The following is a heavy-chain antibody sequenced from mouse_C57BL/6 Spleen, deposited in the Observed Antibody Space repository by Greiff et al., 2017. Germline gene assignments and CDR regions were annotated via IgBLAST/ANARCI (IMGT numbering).Heavy chain of an antibody. J-gene: IGHJ2*01. V-gene: IGHV3-6*01. CDR3: ASYYYGSSYYFDY. CDR1: GYSITSGYY. CDR2: ISYDGSD. D-gene: IGHD1-1*01. Sequence: ESGPGLVKPSQSLSLTCSVTGYSITSGYYWNWIRQFPGNKLEWMGYISYDGSDNYNPSLKNRISITRDTSKNQFFLKLNSVTTEDTATYDCASYYYGSSYYFDYWGQGTTLTVSS.